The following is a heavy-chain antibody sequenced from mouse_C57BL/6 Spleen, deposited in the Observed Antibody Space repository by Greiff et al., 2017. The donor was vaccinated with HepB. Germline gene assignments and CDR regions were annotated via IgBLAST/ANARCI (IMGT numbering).Heavy chain of an antibody. CDR3: ARQDGKRFAY. V-gene: IGHV5-9*01. Sequence: EVKLMESGGGLVKPGGSLKLSCAASGFTFSSYTMSWVRQTPEKRLEWVATISGGGGNTYYPDSVKGRFTISRDNAKNTLYLQMSSLRSEDTALYYCARQDGKRFAYWGQGTLVTVSA. CDR2: ISGGGGNT. D-gene: IGHD2-1*01. J-gene: IGHJ3*01. CDR1: GFTFSSYT.